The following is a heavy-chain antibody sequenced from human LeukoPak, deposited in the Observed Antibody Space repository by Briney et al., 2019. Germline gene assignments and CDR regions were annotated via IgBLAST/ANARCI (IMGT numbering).Heavy chain of an antibody. J-gene: IGHJ4*02. V-gene: IGHV3-9*01. CDR2: ISWNSGSI. Sequence: PGGSLRLSCAASGFTFTRYSMNWVRQAPGKGLEWVSGISWNSGSIGYADSVKGRFTISRDNAKNSLYLQMNSLRAEDTALYYCAKGRGGLVGYFDYWGQGTLVTVSS. D-gene: IGHD6-19*01. CDR1: GFTFTRYS. CDR3: AKGRGGLVGYFDY.